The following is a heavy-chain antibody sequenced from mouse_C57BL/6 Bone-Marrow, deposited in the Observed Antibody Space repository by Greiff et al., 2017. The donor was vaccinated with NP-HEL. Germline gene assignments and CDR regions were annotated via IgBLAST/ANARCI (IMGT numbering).Heavy chain of an antibody. Sequence: EVKVEESGPGMVKPSQSLSLTCTVTGYSITSGYDWHWIRHFPGNKLEWMGYISYSGSTNYNPSLKSRISITHDTSKNHFFLKLNSVTTEDTATYYCARGVPYDYFDYWGQGTTLTVSS. CDR2: ISYSGST. J-gene: IGHJ2*01. V-gene: IGHV3-1*01. D-gene: IGHD6-5*01. CDR1: GYSITSGYD. CDR3: ARGVPYDYFDY.